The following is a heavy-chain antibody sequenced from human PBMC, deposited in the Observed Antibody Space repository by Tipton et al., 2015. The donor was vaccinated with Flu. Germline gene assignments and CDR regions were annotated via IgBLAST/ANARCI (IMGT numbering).Heavy chain of an antibody. D-gene: IGHD3-10*01. J-gene: IGHJ6*02. Sequence: SLRLSCAASGFTFDDYAMHWVRQAPGKGLEWVSLISWDGGSTYYADSVKGRFTISRDNSKNSLYLQMNSLRAEDTALYYCAKGTMDYYYDGMDVWGQGTTVTVSS. V-gene: IGHV3-43D*04. CDR1: GFTFDDYA. CDR2: ISWDGGST. CDR3: AKGTMDYYYDGMDV.